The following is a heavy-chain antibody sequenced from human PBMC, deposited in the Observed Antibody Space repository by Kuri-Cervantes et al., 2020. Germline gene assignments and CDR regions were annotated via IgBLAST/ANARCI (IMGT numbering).Heavy chain of an antibody. CDR1: GFTFDDYA. V-gene: IGHV3-9*01. CDR3: AKDRPFKGVTVTSLFDY. J-gene: IGHJ4*02. Sequence: GGSLRLSCAASGFTFDDYAMHWVRQAPGKGLEWASGISWYSGSIGYADSVKGRFTISRDNAKNSLYLQMNSLRAEDTALYYCAKDRPFKGVTVTSLFDYWGQGTLVTVSS. CDR2: ISWYSGSI. D-gene: IGHD4-17*01.